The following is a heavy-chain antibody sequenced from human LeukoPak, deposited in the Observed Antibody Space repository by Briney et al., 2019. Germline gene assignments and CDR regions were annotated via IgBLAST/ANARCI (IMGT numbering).Heavy chain of an antibody. CDR3: AKIAPWGAVTTTDGFDY. D-gene: IGHD4-17*01. V-gene: IGHV3-23*01. Sequence: PGGSLRLSCAASGFSFRNYAISWVRQAPGKGLEWVSTISDSGGATYYAVSVKGRFTIPRDNSRNTLYLQLNSLGADDTAVYYCAKIAPWGAVTTTDGFDYWGQGTLVTVSS. CDR1: GFSFRNYA. CDR2: ISDSGGAT. J-gene: IGHJ4*02.